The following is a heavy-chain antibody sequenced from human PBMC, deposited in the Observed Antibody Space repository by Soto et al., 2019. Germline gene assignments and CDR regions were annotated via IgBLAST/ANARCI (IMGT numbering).Heavy chain of an antibody. CDR1: GFSLSTSGVG. V-gene: IGHV2-5*02. J-gene: IGHJ2*01. CDR2: IYWDDDK. CDR3: ALAYYYDSSGYPGANWYFDL. Sequence: QITLKESGPPLVKPTQTLTLTCTFSGFSLSTSGVGVGWIRQPPGKALEWLALIYWDDDKRYSPSLKSRLTITKDTSKNQVVLTMTNMDPVDTATYYCALAYYYDSSGYPGANWYFDLWGRGTLVTVSS. D-gene: IGHD3-22*01.